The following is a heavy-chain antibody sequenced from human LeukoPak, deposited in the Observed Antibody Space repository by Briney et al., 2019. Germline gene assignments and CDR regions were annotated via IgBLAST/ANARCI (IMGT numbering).Heavy chain of an antibody. CDR1: GFTFSDYY. J-gene: IGHJ4*02. Sequence: GGSLRLSCAASGFTFSDYYMSWIRQAPGKGLEWVSYISSSGSTIYYADSVKGRFTISRDNAKNSLYLQMNSLRAEDTAVYYCARVFGYDYVWGSYLDYWGQGTLVTVSS. CDR3: ARVFGYDYVWGSYLDY. CDR2: ISSSGSTI. D-gene: IGHD3-16*02. V-gene: IGHV3-11*01.